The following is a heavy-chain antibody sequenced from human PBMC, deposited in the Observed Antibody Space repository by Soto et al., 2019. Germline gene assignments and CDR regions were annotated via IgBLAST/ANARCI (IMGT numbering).Heavy chain of an antibody. CDR1: GGTFSSYA. CDR3: ARALLNYYDSSGYYLDAFDI. Sequence: QVQLVQSGAEVKKPGSSVKVSCKASGGTFSSYAISWVRQAPGQGLEWMGGIISIFGTANYAQKFQGRVTITADKSTSKAYMELSSLRSEDTAVYYCARALLNYYDSSGYYLDAFDIWGQGTMVTVSS. CDR2: IISIFGTA. V-gene: IGHV1-69*06. J-gene: IGHJ3*02. D-gene: IGHD3-22*01.